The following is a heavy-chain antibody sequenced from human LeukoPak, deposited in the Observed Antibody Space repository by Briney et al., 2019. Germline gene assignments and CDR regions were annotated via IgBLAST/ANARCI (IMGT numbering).Heavy chain of an antibody. CDR1: GYTFTSYY. D-gene: IGHD5-24*01. Sequence: ASVKVSCKASGYTFTSYYMHWVRQAPGQGLEWMGIINPSGGSTSYAQKFQGRVTITADKSTSTAYMELSSLRSEDTAVYYCAHTDWDGYNYRGVGPFDIWGQGTMVTVSS. CDR3: AHTDWDGYNYRGVGPFDI. CDR2: INPSGGST. V-gene: IGHV1-46*01. J-gene: IGHJ3*02.